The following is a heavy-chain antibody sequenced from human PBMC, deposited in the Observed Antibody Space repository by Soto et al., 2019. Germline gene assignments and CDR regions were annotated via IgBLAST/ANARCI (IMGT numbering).Heavy chain of an antibody. V-gene: IGHV3-11*01. CDR2: ISSSGSTI. J-gene: IGHJ6*03. CDR1: GFTFSDYY. CDR3: ARKATNTGVYYYYMDV. Sequence: GGSLRLSCAASGFTFSDYYMSWIRQAPGKGLEWVSYISSSGSTIYYADSVKGRFTISRDNAKNSLYLQMNSLRAEDTAVYYCARKATNTGVYYYYMDVWGKGTTVTVSS.